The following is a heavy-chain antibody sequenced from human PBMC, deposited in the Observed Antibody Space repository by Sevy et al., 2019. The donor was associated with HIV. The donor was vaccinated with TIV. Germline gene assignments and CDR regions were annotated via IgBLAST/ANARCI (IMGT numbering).Heavy chain of an antibody. CDR2: VYHTGST. CDR3: AREPYFFDKSGYYWDY. CDR1: GVSVSSDTYY. D-gene: IGHD3-22*01. J-gene: IGHJ4*02. Sequence: SETLSLTCAVSGVSVSSDTYYWSWIRQPPGKGLEWIGYVYHTGSTNDSPSFKSRVTISVDTSKNQFSLRLFSVAAADTAVYYCAREPYFFDKSGYYWDYWGQGALVTVSS. V-gene: IGHV4-61*01.